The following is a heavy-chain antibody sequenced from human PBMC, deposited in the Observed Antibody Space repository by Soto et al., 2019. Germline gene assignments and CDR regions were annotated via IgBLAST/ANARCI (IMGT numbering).Heavy chain of an antibody. CDR1: GFTFSSYA. Sequence: GGSLRLSCAASGFTFSSYAMSWVRQAPGKVLEWVSAISGSGGSTYYADSVKGRFTISRDNSKNTLYLQMNSLRAEDTAVYYCAKNFSWLSRSYHYGMDVWGQGTTVPVSS. D-gene: IGHD6-19*01. V-gene: IGHV3-23*01. J-gene: IGHJ6*02. CDR3: AKNFSWLSRSYHYGMDV. CDR2: ISGSGGST.